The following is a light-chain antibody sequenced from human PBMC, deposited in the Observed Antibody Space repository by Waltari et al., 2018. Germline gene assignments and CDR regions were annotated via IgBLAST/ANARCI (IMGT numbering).Light chain of an antibody. CDR1: QSINNN. Sequence: EVVLTQPPGTLSVSPGERATLSCRAPQSINNNLAWYQQKAGQAPRLLIYGASTRATGTPARFSGSGSGTEFTLTISSLQSEDFAVYYCQQYNNWPPLTFGQGTKVDLK. CDR2: GAS. J-gene: IGKJ1*01. CDR3: QQYNNWPPLT. V-gene: IGKV3-15*01.